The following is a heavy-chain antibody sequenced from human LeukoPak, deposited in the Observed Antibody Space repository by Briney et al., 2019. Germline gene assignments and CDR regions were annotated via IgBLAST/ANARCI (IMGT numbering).Heavy chain of an antibody. CDR2: ISGDGGST. CDR3: ARLDDSSGYSFDY. J-gene: IGHJ4*02. V-gene: IGHV3-43*02. Sequence: PGGSLRLSCAASGFTFDDYAMHWVRQAPGKGLEWVSLISGDGGSTYYADSVKGRFTISRDNAKNTLYLQMNSLRAEDTAVYYCARLDDSSGYSFDYWGQGTLVTVSS. D-gene: IGHD3-22*01. CDR1: GFTFDDYA.